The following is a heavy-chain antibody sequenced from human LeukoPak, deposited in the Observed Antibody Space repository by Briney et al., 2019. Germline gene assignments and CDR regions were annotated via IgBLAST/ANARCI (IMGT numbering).Heavy chain of an antibody. Sequence: GGSLRLSCAASGFTLDDNAMHWVRQAPGKGLEWVSLISGDGGSTYYADSVTGRFTISRDNSKNSLFLQMNNLRTEDTALYYCAKAHVIEMATMQNWGQGTLVTVSS. CDR3: AKAHVIEMATMQN. CDR2: ISGDGGST. V-gene: IGHV3-43*02. J-gene: IGHJ4*02. D-gene: IGHD5-24*01. CDR1: GFTLDDNA.